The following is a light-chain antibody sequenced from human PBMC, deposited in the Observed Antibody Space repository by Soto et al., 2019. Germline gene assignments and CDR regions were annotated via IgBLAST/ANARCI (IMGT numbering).Light chain of an antibody. V-gene: IGLV2-14*03. CDR2: DVT. Sequence: QSVLTQSPSASGSPGQSVTISCTGTSSDIGGYNSVSWYQQHPGKAPKVMIYDVTKRPSGISNRFSGSKSGDTASLTISGLQAEDEAEYSCFSYSTSSSLYVFGSGTKVTVL. CDR3: FSYSTSSSLYV. CDR1: SSDIGGYNS. J-gene: IGLJ1*01.